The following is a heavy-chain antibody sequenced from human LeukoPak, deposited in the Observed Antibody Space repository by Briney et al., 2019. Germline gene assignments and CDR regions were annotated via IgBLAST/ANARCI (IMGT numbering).Heavy chain of an antibody. CDR2: IIPIFGTA. D-gene: IGHD6-6*01. Sequence: SVKVSCKASGGTFSSYAISWVRQAPGQGLEWKGGIIPIFGTANYAQKFQGRVTITTDESTSTAYMELSSLRSEDTAVYYCACSSSSGRWFDPWGQGTLVTVSS. CDR3: ACSSSSGRWFDP. V-gene: IGHV1-69*05. J-gene: IGHJ5*02. CDR1: GGTFSSYA.